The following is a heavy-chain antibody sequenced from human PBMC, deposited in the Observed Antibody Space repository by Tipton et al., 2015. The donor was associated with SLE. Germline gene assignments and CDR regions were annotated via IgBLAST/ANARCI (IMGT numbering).Heavy chain of an antibody. CDR2: ILFDGSQK. D-gene: IGHD3-10*01. CDR1: GFTFRSYG. CDR3: AKGLADYYLSGSSADH. V-gene: IGHV3-30*02. Sequence: QLVQSGGGVVQPGGSLRLSCVASGFTFRSYGIHWVRQAPGKGLEWVAFILFDGSQKFYADSVRGRFTISRDNSKNTLFLEMNSLRVEDTAVYYCAKGLADYYLSGSSADHWGQGTLVTVSS. J-gene: IGHJ5*02.